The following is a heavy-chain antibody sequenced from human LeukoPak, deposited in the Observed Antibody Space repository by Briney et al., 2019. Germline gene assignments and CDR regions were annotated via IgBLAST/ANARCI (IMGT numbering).Heavy chain of an antibody. D-gene: IGHD5-18*01. J-gene: IGHJ2*01. Sequence: NPSETLSLTCTVSGGSISSSSYYWGWIRQPPGKGLEWIGSIYYSGSTYYNPSLKSRVTISVDTSKNQFSLKLSSVTAADTAVYYCARDVRGYSYGYRPTEFYWYFDLWGRGTLVTVSS. CDR3: ARDVRGYSYGYRPTEFYWYFDL. V-gene: IGHV4-39*07. CDR1: GGSISSSSYY. CDR2: IYYSGST.